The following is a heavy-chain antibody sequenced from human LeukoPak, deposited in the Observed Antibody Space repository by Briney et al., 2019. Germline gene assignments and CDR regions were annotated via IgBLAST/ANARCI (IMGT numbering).Heavy chain of an antibody. J-gene: IGHJ3*02. Sequence: SETLSLTCAVSGDSFSSHYWTWIRQSPGTGLEWIGYISHIGRANYNPSLKSRVTISIDTSKNQFSLKLRSVTAADTAVYYCARDLVTVTKGFDIWGQGTMVSVSS. CDR2: ISHIGRA. CDR1: GDSFSSHY. D-gene: IGHD4-17*01. CDR3: ARDLVTVTKGFDI. V-gene: IGHV4-59*11.